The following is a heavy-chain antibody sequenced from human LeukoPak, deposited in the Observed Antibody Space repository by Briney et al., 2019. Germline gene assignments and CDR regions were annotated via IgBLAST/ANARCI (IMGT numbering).Heavy chain of an antibody. Sequence: SQTLSLPCTVSGGSISSGDYYWSWIRQPPGKGLEWIGYIYYSGSTYYNPSLKSRVTISVDTSKNQFSLKLSSEPAADTAVYYCARVPLHEEAFDIWAQGTMVTVSS. D-gene: IGHD4-11*01. CDR1: GGSISSGDYY. CDR3: ARVPLHEEAFDI. CDR2: IYYSGST. V-gene: IGHV4-30-4*08. J-gene: IGHJ3*02.